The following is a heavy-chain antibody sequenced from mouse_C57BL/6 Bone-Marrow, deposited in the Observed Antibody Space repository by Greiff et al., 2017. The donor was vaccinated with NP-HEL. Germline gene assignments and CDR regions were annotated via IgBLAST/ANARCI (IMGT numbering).Heavy chain of an antibody. V-gene: IGHV5-9*01. Sequence: EVNLVESGGGLVKPGGSLKLSCAASGFTFSSYTMSWVRQTPEKRLEWVATISGGGGNTSSPDSVKGRFTISSDNAKNTLYLQMSSLRSEDTALYYCARHRIYYYGSSYFDYWGQGTTLTVSS. CDR2: ISGGGGNT. CDR1: GFTFSSYT. D-gene: IGHD1-1*01. CDR3: ARHRIYYYGSSYFDY. J-gene: IGHJ2*01.